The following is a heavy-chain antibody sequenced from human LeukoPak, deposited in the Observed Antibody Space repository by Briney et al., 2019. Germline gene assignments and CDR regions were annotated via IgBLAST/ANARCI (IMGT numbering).Heavy chain of an antibody. CDR1: GFTVSSNY. CDR2: IYSGGST. D-gene: IGHD3-22*01. CDR3: AGVSTMIVVDAFDI. J-gene: IGHJ3*02. V-gene: IGHV3-53*01. Sequence: GGSLRLSCVASGFTVSSNYMSWVRQAPGKGLEWVSVIYSGGSTYYADSVKGRFTISRDNSKNTLYLQMNSLRAEDTAVYYCAGVSTMIVVDAFDIWGQGTMVTVSS.